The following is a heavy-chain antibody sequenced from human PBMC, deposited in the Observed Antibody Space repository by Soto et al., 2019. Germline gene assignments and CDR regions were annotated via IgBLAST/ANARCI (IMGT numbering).Heavy chain of an antibody. CDR3: MRGNTGYGSFDV. Sequence: GGSLRLSCAVSGFSLNNYWMHWGRQRPGKGLVWVARIYRDGTTSYADYVKGRFTISRDNAKNTVSLQMNSLKDEDTAVYYCMRGNTGYGSFDVWGQGTTVTVSS. J-gene: IGHJ6*02. CDR1: GFSLNNYW. D-gene: IGHD5-12*01. CDR2: IYRDGTT. V-gene: IGHV3-74*01.